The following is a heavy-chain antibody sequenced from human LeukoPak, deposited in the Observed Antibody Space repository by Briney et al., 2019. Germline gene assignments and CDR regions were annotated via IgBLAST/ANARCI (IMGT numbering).Heavy chain of an antibody. Sequence: GGSLRLSCAASGFTFSSYWMSWVRQAPGKGLEWVAFIRYDGSNKYYADSVKGRFTISRDNAKNSLYLQMNSLRAEDTAVYYCARDTYGSGSYYNAPLDYWGQGTLVTVSS. CDR1: GFTFSSYW. V-gene: IGHV3-30*02. J-gene: IGHJ4*02. CDR3: ARDTYGSGSYYNAPLDY. CDR2: IRYDGSNK. D-gene: IGHD3-10*01.